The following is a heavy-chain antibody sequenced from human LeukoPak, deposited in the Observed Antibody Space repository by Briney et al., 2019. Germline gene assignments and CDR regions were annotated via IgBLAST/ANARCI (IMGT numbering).Heavy chain of an antibody. Sequence: GGSLRLSCAASGFTFSSYSMNWVRQAPGKGLEWVSVIYSGGSTYHADSVKGRFTISRHNSKNTLYLQMNSLRVEDTAVYYCARAASYESSGYPDYWGQGTLVTVSS. CDR1: GFTFSSYS. V-gene: IGHV3-53*04. CDR3: ARAASYESSGYPDY. D-gene: IGHD3-22*01. CDR2: IYSGGST. J-gene: IGHJ4*02.